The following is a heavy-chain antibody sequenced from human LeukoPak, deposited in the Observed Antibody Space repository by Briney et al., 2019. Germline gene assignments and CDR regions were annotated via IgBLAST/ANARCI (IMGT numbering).Heavy chain of an antibody. CDR1: GGTFSSYA. D-gene: IGHD3-22*01. V-gene: IGHV1-69*13. CDR2: IIPIFGTA. Sequence: GASVKVSCKASGGTFSSYAISWVRQAPGQGLEWMGGIIPIFGTANYAQKFQGRVTITADESTSTAYMELSSLRSEDTAVYYCARDVSSGYTPWGQGTPVTVSS. J-gene: IGHJ5*02. CDR3: ARDVSSGYTP.